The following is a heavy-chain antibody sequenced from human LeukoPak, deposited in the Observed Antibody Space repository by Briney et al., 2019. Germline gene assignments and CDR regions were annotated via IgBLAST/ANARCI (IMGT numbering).Heavy chain of an antibody. J-gene: IGHJ5*02. V-gene: IGHV4-61*02. CDR3: ARGGSSLPIPPQWVYH. CDR1: GDSITTGNYY. D-gene: IGHD6-13*01. Sequence: SETLSLTCTVSGDSITTGNYYWSWVRQPAGKGLEWIGRVYTSGATNSNPSLKNRVSISIDPSKNQFSLDLDSVTAADTAVYYCARGGSSLPIPPQWVYHWGPGVLVTVSS. CDR2: VYTSGAT.